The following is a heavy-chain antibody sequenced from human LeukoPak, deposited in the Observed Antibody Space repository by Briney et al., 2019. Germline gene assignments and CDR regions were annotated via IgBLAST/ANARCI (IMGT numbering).Heavy chain of an antibody. CDR2: FIPILGIA. Sequence: SVKVSCKASGGTFSSYAISWVRQAPGQGLEWMGRFIPILGIANYAQKFQGRVTITADKSTSTAYMELSSLRSEDTAVYYCATPIAAASDYWGQGTLVTVSS. V-gene: IGHV1-69*04. D-gene: IGHD6-13*01. CDR1: GGTFSSYA. J-gene: IGHJ4*02. CDR3: ATPIAAASDY.